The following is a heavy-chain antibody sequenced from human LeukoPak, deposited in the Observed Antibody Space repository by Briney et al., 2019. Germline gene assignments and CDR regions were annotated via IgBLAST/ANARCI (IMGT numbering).Heavy chain of an antibody. Sequence: LRLSCAASGFTFSSYAMSWVRQAPGKALEWLALIDWDDDKYYSTSLKTRLTISKDTSKNQVVLTMTNMDPVDTATYYCARIDWGWRAFDIWGQGTMVTVSS. D-gene: IGHD7-27*01. V-gene: IGHV2-70*20. J-gene: IGHJ3*02. CDR2: IDWDDDK. CDR1: GFTFSSYAM. CDR3: ARIDWGWRAFDI.